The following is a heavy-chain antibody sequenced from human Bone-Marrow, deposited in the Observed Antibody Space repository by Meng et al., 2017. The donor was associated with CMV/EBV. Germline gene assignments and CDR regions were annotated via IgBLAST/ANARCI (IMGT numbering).Heavy chain of an antibody. V-gene: IGHV6-1*01. Sequence: SETLSLTCAIPGDSVSSNSAAWNWIRQSPSRGLEWLGRAYYRSKWYNDYAVSVKSRITINPDTSKNQFSLHLNSVTPEDTAVYYCARMADYYYYGMDVWGQGTTVTVSS. CDR1: GDSVSSNSAA. J-gene: IGHJ6*02. D-gene: IGHD5-24*01. CDR2: AYYRSKWYN. CDR3: ARMADYYYYGMDV.